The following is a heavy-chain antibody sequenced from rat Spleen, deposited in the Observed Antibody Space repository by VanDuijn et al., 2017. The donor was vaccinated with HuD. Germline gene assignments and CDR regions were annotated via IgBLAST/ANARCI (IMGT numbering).Heavy chain of an antibody. CDR2: ITYAGGNT. V-gene: IGHV5-25*01. CDR3: ARTAYFDY. CDR1: GFTFSDYG. Sequence: EVQLVESGGGLVQPGRSMKLSCSASGFTFSDYGMAWVRQAPEKGLEWVAYITYAGGNTYYRDSVQGRFTISRHNAKSTLYLQMDSLGSEDTATYYCARTAYFDYWGQGVMVTVSS. J-gene: IGHJ2*01.